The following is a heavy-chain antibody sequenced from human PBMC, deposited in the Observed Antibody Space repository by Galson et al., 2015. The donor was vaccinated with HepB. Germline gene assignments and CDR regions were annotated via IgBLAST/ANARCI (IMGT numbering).Heavy chain of an antibody. V-gene: IGHV5-10-1*01. J-gene: IGHJ4*02. CDR3: ARHYYYYGSGSYYGEAYYFDY. CDR1: GYSFTSYW. CDR2: IDPSDSYT. Sequence: SGAEVKKPGESLRISCKGSGYSFTSYWISWVRQMPGKGLEWMGRIDPSDSYTNYSPSFQGHVTISADKSISTAYLQWSSLKASDTAMYYCARHYYYYGSGSYYGEAYYFDYWGQGTLVTVSS. D-gene: IGHD3-10*01.